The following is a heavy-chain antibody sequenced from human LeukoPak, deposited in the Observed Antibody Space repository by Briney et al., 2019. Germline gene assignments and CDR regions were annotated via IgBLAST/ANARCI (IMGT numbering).Heavy chain of an antibody. CDR2: ITQDGSEK. CDR3: GTRAY. J-gene: IGHJ4*02. CDR1: GFDFSTYW. Sequence: PGGSLRLSCAASGFDFSTYWMMWVRQIPGKGLEWVANITQDGSEKYYVDSVKGRFTVSRDTAKNSLYLQMNSLRDEDTAVYYCGTRAYWGQGTLVTVSS. V-gene: IGHV3-7*01.